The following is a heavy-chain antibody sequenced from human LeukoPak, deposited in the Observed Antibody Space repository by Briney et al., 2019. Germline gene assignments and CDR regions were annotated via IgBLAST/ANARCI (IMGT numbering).Heavy chain of an antibody. CDR1: GYTFTNYG. CDR3: ARTRSGYEPPYGY. J-gene: IGHJ4*02. Sequence: ASVKVSCKASGYTFTNYGINWVRQAPGQGLEWMGWISGYNGNTDYAQKLQGRVTMTTDTSTSTAYMELRSLRSDDTAVYYCARTRSGYEPPYGYWGQGTLVTVSS. D-gene: IGHD5-12*01. V-gene: IGHV1-18*01. CDR2: ISGYNGNT.